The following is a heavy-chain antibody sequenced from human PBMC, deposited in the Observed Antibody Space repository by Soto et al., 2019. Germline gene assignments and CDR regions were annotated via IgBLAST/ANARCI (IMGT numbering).Heavy chain of an antibody. CDR2: ICGTGDNT. CDR3: AKGGGASCYSTSHF. J-gene: IGHJ4*02. D-gene: IGHD2-21*01. Sequence: EVQLLESGGGLVQPGGSLRLSCAASGFTFASYAMTWVRQAPGKGLEWVSVICGTGDNTYYADSVKGRFTISRDNSENPLQLQRSELRTAATAAYYGAKGGGASCYSTSHFWGQGTVVTVSS. CDR1: GFTFASYA. V-gene: IGHV3-23*01.